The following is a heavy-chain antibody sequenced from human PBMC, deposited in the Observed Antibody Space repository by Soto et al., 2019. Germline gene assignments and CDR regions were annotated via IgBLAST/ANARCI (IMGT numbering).Heavy chain of an antibody. J-gene: IGHJ5*02. CDR2: LLRSGSST. V-gene: IGHV3-23*01. CDR3: AKDAVSGDGVWLLDS. CDR1: GFTFRSYA. Sequence: GGSLRLSCAASGFTFRSYAMSWARQAPGKGLEWVSSLLRSGSSTYYADSVKGRFTISSDISANSLYLQMDSLRAEDTAVYYCAKDAVSGDGVWLLDSWGQGTVVTVS. D-gene: IGHD4-17*01.